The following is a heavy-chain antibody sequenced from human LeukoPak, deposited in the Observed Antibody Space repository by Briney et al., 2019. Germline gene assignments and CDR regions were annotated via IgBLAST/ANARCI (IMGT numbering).Heavy chain of an antibody. Sequence: GESLKISCKGSGYSFTSYWIGWVRQMPGKGLEWMGIIYPGDSDTRYSPSFQGQVTISADKSISTAYLQWSSLKASDTAMYYCARADYYGSGSYYGMDVWGKGTTVTVSS. CDR1: GYSFTSYW. CDR2: IYPGDSDT. J-gene: IGHJ6*04. CDR3: ARADYYGSGSYYGMDV. D-gene: IGHD3-10*01. V-gene: IGHV5-51*01.